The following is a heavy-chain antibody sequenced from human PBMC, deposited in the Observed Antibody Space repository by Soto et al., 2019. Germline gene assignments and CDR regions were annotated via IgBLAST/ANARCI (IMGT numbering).Heavy chain of an antibody. D-gene: IGHD6-13*01. J-gene: IGHJ4*02. V-gene: IGHV2-5*02. CDR3: AHRRTGSSWHARMVAY. Sequence: QITLKESGPTLVKPTQTLTLTCTFSGFSLSTSGVGVGWIRQPPGKALEWLALIYGDDDKRYSPSLKSRLTITKDTSKNQVVLTMTNMDPVDTATYYCAHRRTGSSWHARMVAYWGQGTLVTVSS. CDR1: GFSLSTSGVG. CDR2: IYGDDDK.